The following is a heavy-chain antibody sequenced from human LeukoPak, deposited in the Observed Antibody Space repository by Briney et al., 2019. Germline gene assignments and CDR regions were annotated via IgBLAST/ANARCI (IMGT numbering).Heavy chain of an antibody. Sequence: PSETLSLTCAVYGGSFSGYYWSWIRQPPGKGLEWIGEINHSGSTNYNPSLKSRVTISVDTSKNQFSLKLSSVTAADTAVYYCARMGDSSGYFDYWGQGTLVTVSS. V-gene: IGHV4-34*01. CDR2: INHSGST. J-gene: IGHJ4*02. D-gene: IGHD3-22*01. CDR1: GGSFSGYY. CDR3: ARMGDSSGYFDY.